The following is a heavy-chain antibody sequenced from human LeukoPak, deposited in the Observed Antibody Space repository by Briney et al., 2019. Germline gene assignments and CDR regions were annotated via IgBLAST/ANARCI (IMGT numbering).Heavy chain of an antibody. CDR3: ARHGNIVVVVAARGFDP. V-gene: IGHV4-39*01. J-gene: IGHJ5*02. D-gene: IGHD2-15*01. CDR1: GGSISSNGDF. CDR2: IYYSWNT. Sequence: SETLSLTCTVSGGSISSNGDFWGWLRQPPGKGLEWFVSIYYSWNTYYNPSLKSRVTISVDTSKNQFSLKLCSVTAADTAFYYCARHGNIVVVVAARGFDPWGQGTLVSVSS.